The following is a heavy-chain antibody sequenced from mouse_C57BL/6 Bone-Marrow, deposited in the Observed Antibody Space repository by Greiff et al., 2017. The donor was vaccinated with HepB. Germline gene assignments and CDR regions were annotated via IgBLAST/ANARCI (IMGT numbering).Heavy chain of an antibody. Sequence: EVKLVESGPGLVKPSQSLSLTCSVTGYSITSCYYWNWIRQFPGNKLEWMGYISYDGSNNYNPSLKNRISITRDTSKNQFFLKLNSVTTEDTATYYCARGGYYRAWFAYWGQGTLVTVSA. V-gene: IGHV3-6*01. J-gene: IGHJ3*01. CDR3: ARGGYYRAWFAY. D-gene: IGHD2-3*01. CDR1: GYSITSCYY. CDR2: ISYDGSN.